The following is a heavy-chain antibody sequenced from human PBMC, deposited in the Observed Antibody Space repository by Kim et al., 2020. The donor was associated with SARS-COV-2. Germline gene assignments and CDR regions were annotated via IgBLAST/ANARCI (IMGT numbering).Heavy chain of an antibody. CDR3: ARDRGFGEVRGVIFSGGYYGMDV. D-gene: IGHD3-10*01. CDR2: IIPIFGTA. Sequence: SVKVSCKASGGTFSSYAISWVRQAPGQGLEWMGGIIPIFGTANYAQKFQGRVTITADESTSTAYMELSSLRSEDTAVYYCARDRGFGEVRGVIFSGGYYGMDVWGQGTTVTVSS. J-gene: IGHJ6*02. V-gene: IGHV1-69*13. CDR1: GGTFSSYA.